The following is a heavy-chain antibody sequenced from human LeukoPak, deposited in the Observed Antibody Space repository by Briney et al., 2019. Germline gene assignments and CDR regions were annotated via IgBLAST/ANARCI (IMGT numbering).Heavy chain of an antibody. D-gene: IGHD3-10*01. Sequence: SEPLSLTCAVYGGSFSGYYWSWIRQPPGKGLEWIGEINHSGSTNYNPSLKSRVTISVDTSKNQFSLKLSSVTAADTAVYYCARVVPDGSGSYWGQGTLVTVSS. CDR1: GGSFSGYY. J-gene: IGHJ4*02. V-gene: IGHV4-34*01. CDR3: ARVVPDGSGSY. CDR2: INHSGST.